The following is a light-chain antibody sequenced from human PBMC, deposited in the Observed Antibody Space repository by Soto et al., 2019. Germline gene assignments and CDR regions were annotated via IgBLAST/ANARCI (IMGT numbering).Light chain of an antibody. CDR3: NSYTTSGAIE. CDR2: DVA. J-gene: IGLJ3*02. V-gene: IGLV2-14*03. Sequence: QSALTQPASVSESPGQSITISCTGTSSDIGGYNFVSWYQQHPGNAPNLIIYDVASRPSGVSDRFSGSKSGNAASLTISGLQAEDEALYYCNSYTTSGAIEFGGGTKVTVL. CDR1: SSDIGGYNF.